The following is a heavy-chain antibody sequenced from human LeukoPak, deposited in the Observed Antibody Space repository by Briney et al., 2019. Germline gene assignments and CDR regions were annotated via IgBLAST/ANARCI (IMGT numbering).Heavy chain of an antibody. Sequence: SQTLSLTCAISGDIVSSLIPTWNWIRQSPSRGLEWLGRTYYRSKWSNDYAVSVKSRITINPDTSKNQFSLQLNSVTPEDTAVYYCARYSYGIDVWGQGTAVIVSS. D-gene: IGHD2-15*01. J-gene: IGHJ6*02. V-gene: IGHV6-1*01. CDR3: ARYSYGIDV. CDR1: GDIVSSLIPT. CDR2: TYYRSKWSN.